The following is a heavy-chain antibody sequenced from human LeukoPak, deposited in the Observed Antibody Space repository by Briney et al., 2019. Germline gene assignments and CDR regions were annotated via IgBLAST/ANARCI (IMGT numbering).Heavy chain of an antibody. CDR1: GGSIRSYS. D-gene: IGHD6-19*01. V-gene: IGHV4-59*01. J-gene: IGHJ6*02. CDR3: ERGAGYGMDV. Sequence: NPSETLSLTCTVSGGSIRSYSRSWIRQPPGKGLEWIGYSYYSGSTNYNPSLKSRVTISVDTSKNQFSLKLSSVTAADTAVYYCERGAGYGMDVWGQGTTVTVSS. CDR2: SYYSGST.